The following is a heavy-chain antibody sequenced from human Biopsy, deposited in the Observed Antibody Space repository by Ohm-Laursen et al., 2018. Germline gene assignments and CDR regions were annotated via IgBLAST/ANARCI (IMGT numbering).Heavy chain of an antibody. Sequence: TLSLTCSVSGDSISSYYWSWIRQPPGKGLQWIGYVYYTGSTDYNPSLQSRVTISVDTSKNHFSLRLRSVTPADTAIYYCARDRGYYSDRAVPGYFDLWGRGTLVTVSS. CDR3: ARDRGYYSDRAVPGYFDL. V-gene: IGHV4-59*01. D-gene: IGHD3-22*01. CDR1: GDSISSYY. J-gene: IGHJ2*01. CDR2: VYYTGST.